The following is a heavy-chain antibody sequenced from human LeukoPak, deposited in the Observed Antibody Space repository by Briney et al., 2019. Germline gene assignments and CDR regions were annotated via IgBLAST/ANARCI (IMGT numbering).Heavy chain of an antibody. J-gene: IGHJ3*02. CDR2: INTNTGNP. CDR1: GYTFTSYA. Sequence: GASVKVSCKASGYTFTSYAMNWVRQAPGQGLEWMGWINTNTGNPTYAQGFTGRFVFSLDTSVSTAYLQISSLKAEDTAVYYCARDVDPRNPRPDAFDIWGQGTMVTVSS. V-gene: IGHV7-4-1*02. CDR3: ARDVDPRNPRPDAFDI.